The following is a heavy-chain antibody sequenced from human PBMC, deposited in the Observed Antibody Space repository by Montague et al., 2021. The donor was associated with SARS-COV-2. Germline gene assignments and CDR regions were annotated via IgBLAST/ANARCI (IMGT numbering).Heavy chain of an antibody. CDR1: GGSISSSSYY. CDR3: ARLGFVELWLNLGWFDP. V-gene: IGHV4-39*01. J-gene: IGHJ5*02. Sequence: SETLSLTCTVSGGSISSSSYYWGWIRQPPGKGREGIGSIYYRGGTTSTPSLKSRVTISVDTSKNQFSLKLSSVTAADTAVNYCARLGFVELWLNLGWFDPWGQGTLVTVSS. D-gene: IGHD3-16*02. CDR2: IYYRGGT.